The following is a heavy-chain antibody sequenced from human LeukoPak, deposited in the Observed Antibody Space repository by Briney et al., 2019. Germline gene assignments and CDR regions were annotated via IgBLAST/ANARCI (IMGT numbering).Heavy chain of an antibody. CDR1: GGTFSSYA. V-gene: IGHV1-69*13. CDR2: IMPVSGPT. J-gene: IGHJ4*02. Sequence: ASVKVSCKASGGTFSSYAISWVRQAPGQGLEWMGEIMPVSGPTTYAQDFQGRVTITEDESTSTAYMELSGLRSEDTAVFYCATGSHGGIDYWGQGSLVIVSS. CDR3: ATGSHGGIDY. D-gene: IGHD3-16*01.